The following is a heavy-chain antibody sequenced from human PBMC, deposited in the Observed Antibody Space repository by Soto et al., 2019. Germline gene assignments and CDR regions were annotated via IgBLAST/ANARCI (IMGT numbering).Heavy chain of an antibody. Sequence: QVQLVQSGAEVQKPGSSVKVSCKASGGTFSSYAISWVRQAPGQGLEWMGGIIPIFGTANYAQKFQGRVTITADKSTSTSYMELSSLRSEDTAMYYCASGYSGSWLDWYFDLRGSGTLVTVSS. CDR1: GGTFSSYA. CDR2: IIPIFGTA. D-gene: IGHD6-13*01. CDR3: ASGYSGSWLDWYFDL. J-gene: IGHJ2*01. V-gene: IGHV1-69*06.